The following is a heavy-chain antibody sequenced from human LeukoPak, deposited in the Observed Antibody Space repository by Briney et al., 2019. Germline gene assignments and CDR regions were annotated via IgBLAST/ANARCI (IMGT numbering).Heavy chain of an antibody. CDR3: ARDPVTAVAGYDAFDI. CDR2: ISSSGSTI. J-gene: IGHJ3*02. V-gene: IGHV3-11*04. Sequence: GGSLRLSCAASGFTFSDYYMSWIRQAPGKGLEWVSYISSSGSTIYYADSVKGRFTISRDNAKNSLYLQMNSLRAEDTAVYYCARDPVTAVAGYDAFDIWGQGTMVTVSS. D-gene: IGHD2-15*01. CDR1: GFTFSDYY.